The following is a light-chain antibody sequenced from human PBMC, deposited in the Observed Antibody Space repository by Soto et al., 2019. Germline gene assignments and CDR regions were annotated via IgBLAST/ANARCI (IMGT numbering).Light chain of an antibody. Sequence: EIVLTQSPGTLSLSPGERATLSCRASQSVSSSYLAWYQQKPGQAPRLLIYDASNRATGIPARFSGSGSGTDFTLTISSLEAEDFAVYYCQQRSNWPPITFGQGTRLAI. J-gene: IGKJ5*01. CDR1: QSVSSSY. CDR2: DAS. V-gene: IGKV3-11*01. CDR3: QQRSNWPPIT.